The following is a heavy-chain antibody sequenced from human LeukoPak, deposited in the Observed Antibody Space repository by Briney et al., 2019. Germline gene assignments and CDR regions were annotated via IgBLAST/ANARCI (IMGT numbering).Heavy chain of an antibody. CDR1: GITLSNYG. Sequence: TGGSLRLSCAVSGITLSNYGMSWVRQAPGKGLEWVAGISDSGGSTKYAGSVKGRFTIARDNRKNTLYLQMNSLRAEDTAVYFCAKRSVVIRVIWVGFHKEAYYFESWGQGALVTVSS. V-gene: IGHV3-23*01. D-gene: IGHD3-22*01. CDR3: AKRSVVIRVIWVGFHKEAYYFES. CDR2: ISDSGGST. J-gene: IGHJ4*02.